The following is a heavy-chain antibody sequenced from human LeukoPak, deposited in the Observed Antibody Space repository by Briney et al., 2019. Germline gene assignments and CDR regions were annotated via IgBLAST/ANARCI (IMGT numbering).Heavy chain of an antibody. CDR1: GFTFSSYA. D-gene: IGHD4-11*01. Sequence: GGSLRLSCAASGFTFSSYAMSWVRQAPGKGLEWVSAISGSGGSTHYADSVKGRFTISSDNFKNTLYLQMNSLRAEDTAVYYCAKDRAVTTALYYYGMDVWGQGTTVTVSS. V-gene: IGHV3-23*01. CDR3: AKDRAVTTALYYYGMDV. J-gene: IGHJ6*02. CDR2: ISGSGGST.